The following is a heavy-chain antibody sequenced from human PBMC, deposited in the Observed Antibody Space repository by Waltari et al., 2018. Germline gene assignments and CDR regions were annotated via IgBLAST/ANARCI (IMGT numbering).Heavy chain of an antibody. D-gene: IGHD3-3*01. CDR3: ARVHYDFWSGYYI. V-gene: IGHV1-8*02. CDR2: INPKSGNT. CDR1: GYPFRAYD. Sequence: QMQLVQSGAEVKKPGASVQVSCKASGYPFRAYDLNWVRQATGHGLEWMGWINPKSGNTVSAQNFQDRVTITRDPSTSTVYMELSSLRSDDAAVYYCARVHYDFWSGYYIWGQGTLVTVPS. J-gene: IGHJ4*02.